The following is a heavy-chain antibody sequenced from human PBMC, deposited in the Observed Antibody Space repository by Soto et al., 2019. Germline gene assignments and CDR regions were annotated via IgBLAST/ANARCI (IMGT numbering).Heavy chain of an antibody. Sequence: VGSLRLSCASSVFTFSSYGMHCVRHSPGKWLEWVGVIWYDGSNKYYADSVKGRFTISRDNSKNTLYLQMNSLRAEDTAVYYCARDESTVTSFAGYYYGMEVWGQGTTFTVSS. CDR2: IWYDGSNK. CDR1: VFTFSSYG. V-gene: IGHV3-33*01. CDR3: ARDESTVTSFAGYYYGMEV. D-gene: IGHD4-17*01. J-gene: IGHJ6*01.